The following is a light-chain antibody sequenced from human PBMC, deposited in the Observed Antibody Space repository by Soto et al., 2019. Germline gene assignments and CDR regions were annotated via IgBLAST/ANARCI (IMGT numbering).Light chain of an antibody. CDR1: QSISSY. Sequence: DIQMTQSPSSLSASVGDRVTITCRASQSISSYLNWYQQKPGKAPKLLIYAASSLQSGVPSRFSGSGSGTDFTLTISSPQPEDFATDYCQQSYSTPRGFTFGPGTKVDIK. J-gene: IGKJ3*01. V-gene: IGKV1-39*01. CDR3: QQSYSTPRGFT. CDR2: AAS.